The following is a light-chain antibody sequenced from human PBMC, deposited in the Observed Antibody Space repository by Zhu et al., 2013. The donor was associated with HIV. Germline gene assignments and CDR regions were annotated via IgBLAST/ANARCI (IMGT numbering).Light chain of an antibody. V-gene: IGKV3-20*01. CDR3: QQFGSSPLT. CDR2: GAS. CDR1: QRVSSTY. J-gene: IGKJ4*01. Sequence: EVVLTQSPVTLSLSAGERVTLLCRASQRVSSTYLAWYQQKPGQAPRLLIYGASTRATGIPDRFSGSGSGTDFTLTISRLEPEDFAVYYCQQFGSSPLTFGGGTNVEIK.